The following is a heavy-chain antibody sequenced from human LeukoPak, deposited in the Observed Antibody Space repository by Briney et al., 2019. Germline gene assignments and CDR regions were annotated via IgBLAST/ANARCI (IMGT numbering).Heavy chain of an antibody. CDR1: GGTFSSYA. Sequence: GASVKVSCKASGGTFSSYAISWVRQAPGQGLEWMGGIIPIFGTANYAQKFQGRVTITADESTSTAYMELSSLRSEDTTVYYCARGFQPAAAGDYWGQGTLVTVSS. V-gene: IGHV1-69*13. D-gene: IGHD6-13*01. CDR2: IIPIFGTA. CDR3: ARGFQPAAAGDY. J-gene: IGHJ4*02.